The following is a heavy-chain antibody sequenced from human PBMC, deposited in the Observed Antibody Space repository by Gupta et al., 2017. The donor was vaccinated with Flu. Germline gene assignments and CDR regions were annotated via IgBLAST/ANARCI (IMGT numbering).Heavy chain of an antibody. CDR2: IRGGGDGI. Sequence: GKGREWVAGIRGGGDGITYAEAVKGRLTILRDNQKNKLELQMKRRRVEDKAIYYCAKRADQNSGEDVDWGQGTLVTVSS. V-gene: IGHV3-23*01. D-gene: IGHD2-15*01. CDR3: AKRADQNSGEDVD. J-gene: IGHJ4*02.